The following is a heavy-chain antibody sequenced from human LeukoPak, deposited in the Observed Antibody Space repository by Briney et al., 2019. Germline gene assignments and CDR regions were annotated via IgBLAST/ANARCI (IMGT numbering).Heavy chain of an antibody. CDR1: GFTFSSYG. V-gene: IGHV3-30*18. J-gene: IGHJ4*02. Sequence: GRSLRLSCAASGFTFSSYGMHWVRQAPGKGLEWVAVISYDGGNKYYADSVKGRFTISRDNSKNTLYLQMNSLRAEDTAVYYCAKDQGYCSGGSCYYFDYWGQGTLVTVSS. CDR2: ISYDGGNK. CDR3: AKDQGYCSGGSCYYFDY. D-gene: IGHD2-15*01.